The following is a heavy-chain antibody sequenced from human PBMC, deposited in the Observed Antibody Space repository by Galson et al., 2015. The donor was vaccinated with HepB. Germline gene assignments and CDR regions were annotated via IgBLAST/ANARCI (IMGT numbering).Heavy chain of an antibody. J-gene: IGHJ4*02. CDR1: GFTFSSYA. CDR3: ARDDGEGYCSSTSCRSPAIDY. Sequence: LSCAASGFTFSSYAMHWVRQAPGKGLEWVAVISYDGSNKYYADSVKGRFTISRDNSKNTLYLQMNSLRAEDTAVYYCARDDGEGYCSSTSCRSPAIDYWGQGTLVTVSS. CDR2: ISYDGSNK. D-gene: IGHD2-2*01. V-gene: IGHV3-30-3*01.